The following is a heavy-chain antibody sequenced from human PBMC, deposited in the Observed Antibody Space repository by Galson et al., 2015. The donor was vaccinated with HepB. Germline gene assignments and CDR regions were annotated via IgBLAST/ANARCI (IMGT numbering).Heavy chain of an antibody. D-gene: IGHD3-22*01. Sequence: SLRLSCAASGFTFSSYAMSWVRRAPGKGLEWVSAISGSGGSTYCADSVKGRFTISRDNSKNTLYLQMNSLRAEDTAVYYCAKGLTSSGKEGYFQHWGQGTLVTVSS. CDR1: GFTFSSYA. J-gene: IGHJ1*01. CDR2: ISGSGGST. V-gene: IGHV3-23*01. CDR3: AKGLTSSGKEGYFQH.